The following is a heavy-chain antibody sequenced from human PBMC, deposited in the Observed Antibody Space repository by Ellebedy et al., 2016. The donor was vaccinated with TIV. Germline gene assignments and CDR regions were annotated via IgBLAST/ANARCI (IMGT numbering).Heavy chain of an antibody. CDR1: GGSVSSTRYY. V-gene: IGHV4-39*01. J-gene: IGHJ4*02. Sequence: MPSETLSLTCSVSGGSVSSTRYYWAWIRQPPGQGLEYIGNGYYSGSPYYNPSFKSRVPLSADTSKNQFSLNLRTVTAADTAVYYCARTDPWQPIDDWGQGILVSVSS. CDR2: GYYSGSP. D-gene: IGHD2-21*02. CDR3: ARTDPWQPIDD.